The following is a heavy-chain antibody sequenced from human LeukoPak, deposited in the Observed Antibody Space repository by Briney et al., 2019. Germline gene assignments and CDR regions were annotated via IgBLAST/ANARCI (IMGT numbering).Heavy chain of an antibody. Sequence: PSETLSLTCTVSGGSISSYYWSWIRQPPGKGPEWLGFIISTGTANYNPSLKGRVTLSIDTPKDQFSLRLRSVTAADTAVYYCARVTVETATKRYFDYWGQGARVTVSS. D-gene: IGHD2-21*02. CDR3: ARVTVETATKRYFDY. J-gene: IGHJ4*02. V-gene: IGHV4-59*01. CDR2: IISTGTA. CDR1: GGSISSYY.